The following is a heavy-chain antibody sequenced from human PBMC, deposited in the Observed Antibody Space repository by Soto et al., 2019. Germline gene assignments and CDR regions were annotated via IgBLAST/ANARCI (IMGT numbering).Heavy chain of an antibody. CDR2: IYYSGST. V-gene: IGHV4-31*03. Sequence: QVQLLESGPGLVKPSQTLSLTCTVSGGSISSGGYYWSWIRQHPGKGLEWIGYIYYSGSTYYNPSLKSRITISVDTSKNQFSLKLSSVTAADTAVYYCARGPGIMAKIDYWGQGTLVTVSS. D-gene: IGHD3-16*01. J-gene: IGHJ4*02. CDR1: GGSISSGGYY. CDR3: ARGPGIMAKIDY.